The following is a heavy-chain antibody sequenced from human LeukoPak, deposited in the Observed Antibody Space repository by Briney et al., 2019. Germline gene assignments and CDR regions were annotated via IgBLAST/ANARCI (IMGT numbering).Heavy chain of an antibody. CDR3: ARFCNYYDSSGYYYGFDP. D-gene: IGHD3-22*01. J-gene: IGHJ5*02. Sequence: SETLSLTCTVSGGSISSYYWSWIRQPPGKGLEWIGDIYYSGSTNYNPSLKSRVTISVETSKHQFSLKLSSVTAADTAVYYCARFCNYYDSSGYYYGFDPWGQGTLVTVSS. CDR1: GGSISSYY. V-gene: IGHV4-59*01. CDR2: IYYSGST.